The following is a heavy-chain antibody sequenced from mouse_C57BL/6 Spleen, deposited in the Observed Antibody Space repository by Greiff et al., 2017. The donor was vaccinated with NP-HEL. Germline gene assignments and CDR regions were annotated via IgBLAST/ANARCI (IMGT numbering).Heavy chain of an antibody. CDR1: GFPFSSYA. Sequence: DVMLVESGGGLVKPGGSLKLSCAASGFPFSSYAMSWVRQTPEKRLEWVATISDGGSYTYYPDNVKGRFTISRDNAKNNLYLQMSHLKSEDTAMYYGARGYSNYIYLDDWGQGTTLTVSS. J-gene: IGHJ2*01. V-gene: IGHV5-4*03. CDR3: ARGYSNYIYLDD. CDR2: ISDGGSYT. D-gene: IGHD2-5*01.